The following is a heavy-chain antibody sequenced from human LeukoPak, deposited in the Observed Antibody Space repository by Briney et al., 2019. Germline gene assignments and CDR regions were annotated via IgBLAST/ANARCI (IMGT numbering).Heavy chain of an antibody. CDR1: GTSFSGYY. J-gene: IGHJ6*04. V-gene: IGHV4-34*01. D-gene: IGHD5-18*01. CDR2: IDHRGRG. CDR3: ARDVDTALMDV. Sequence: SETLSLTCAVSGTSFSGYYWSWIRQPPGKGLEWIGEIDHRGRGKYNPSLKSRVSTSIDTSKNQFSLNLSSVTAADTAVYYCARDVDTALMDVWGEGTTVIVSS.